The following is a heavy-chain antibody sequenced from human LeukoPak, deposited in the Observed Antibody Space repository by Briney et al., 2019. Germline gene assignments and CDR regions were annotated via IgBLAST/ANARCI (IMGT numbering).Heavy chain of an antibody. V-gene: IGHV1-8*02. Sequence: ASVKVSCKASGGTFSSYAISWVRQATGQGLEWMGWMNPNSGNTGYAQKFQGRVTMTRNTSISTAYMELSSLRSEDTAVYYCARGWPLIAAPPWFDPWGQGTLVTVSS. CDR3: ARGWPLIAAPPWFDP. D-gene: IGHD6-6*01. CDR2: MNPNSGNT. CDR1: GGTFSSYA. J-gene: IGHJ5*02.